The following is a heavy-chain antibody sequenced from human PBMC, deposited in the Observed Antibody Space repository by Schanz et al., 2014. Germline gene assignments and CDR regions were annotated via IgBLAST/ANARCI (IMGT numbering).Heavy chain of an antibody. CDR1: GGTFNSYA. Sequence: QVQLVQSGAAVKKPGSSVTVSCKASGGTFNSYAISWVRQAPGQGLEWMGRIIPILGIANYAQKFQGRVTITADKFTGTAYMELSRLRSDDTAVYYCARAGQDFEYSSLSPIWYFDLWGRGTLVTVSS. D-gene: IGHD6-6*01. CDR3: ARAGQDFEYSSLSPIWYFDL. J-gene: IGHJ2*01. V-gene: IGHV1-69*04. CDR2: IIPILGIA.